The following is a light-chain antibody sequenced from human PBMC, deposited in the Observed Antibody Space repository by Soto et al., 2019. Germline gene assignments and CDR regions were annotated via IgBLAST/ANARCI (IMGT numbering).Light chain of an antibody. CDR1: QSISITF. CDR3: QQYGDAPQT. J-gene: IGKJ1*01. CDR2: GAS. V-gene: IGKV3-20*01. Sequence: EIVLTQSPGTLSLSPGERATLSCRASQSISITFVAWYQQKPGQAPRLLIYGASTRATGIPDRFSVSGSGTVFTLTISRLEPEDFAVYYCQQYGDAPQTFGQGTKVDIK.